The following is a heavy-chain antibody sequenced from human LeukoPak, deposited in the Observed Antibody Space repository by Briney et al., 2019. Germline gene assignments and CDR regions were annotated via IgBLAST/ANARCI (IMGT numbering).Heavy chain of an antibody. V-gene: IGHV3-64*01. CDR3: ARGGRGHDFSHNYYYGLDV. CDR2: VSGNGGST. Sequence: GCALRLSCAASGCTFHRYAMHGVGQAAGKGVDYVSGVSGNGGSTFYANSLNRRFTISRDNSTNTLYLQMGSLTVADTAVYYCARGGRGHDFSHNYYYGLDVWGQGTTVTVSS. D-gene: IGHD5-12*01. J-gene: IGHJ6*02. CDR1: GCTFHRYA.